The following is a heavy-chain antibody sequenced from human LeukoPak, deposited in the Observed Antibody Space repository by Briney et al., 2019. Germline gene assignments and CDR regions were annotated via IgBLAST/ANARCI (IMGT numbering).Heavy chain of an antibody. Sequence: GGSLRLSCAASGFTFDDYTMHWVRQAPGKGLEWVSLISWDGGSTYYADSVKGRFTISRDNSKNSLYLQMNSLRTEDTALYYCAKNSETYSSRRPYYYYMDVWGKGTTVTVSS. CDR1: GFTFDDYT. J-gene: IGHJ6*03. CDR2: ISWDGGST. V-gene: IGHV3-43*01. D-gene: IGHD6-13*01. CDR3: AKNSETYSSRRPYYYYMDV.